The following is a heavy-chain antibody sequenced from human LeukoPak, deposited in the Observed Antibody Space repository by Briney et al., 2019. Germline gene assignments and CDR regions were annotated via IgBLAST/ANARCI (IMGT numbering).Heavy chain of an antibody. Sequence: GGSLRLSCAASGFTFDDYAMHWVRQAPGKGLEWVSGISWNSGSIGYADSVKGRFTISRDNAKNSLYLQMNSLRAEDTALYYCAKDMIRYCSSTSCDAFDIWGQGTMVTVSS. CDR1: GFTFDDYA. J-gene: IGHJ3*02. V-gene: IGHV3-9*01. D-gene: IGHD2-2*01. CDR2: ISWNSGSI. CDR3: AKDMIRYCSSTSCDAFDI.